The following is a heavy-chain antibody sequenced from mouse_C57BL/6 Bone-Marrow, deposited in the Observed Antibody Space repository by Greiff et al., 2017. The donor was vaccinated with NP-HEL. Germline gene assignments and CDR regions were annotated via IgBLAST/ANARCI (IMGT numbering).Heavy chain of an antibody. D-gene: IGHD1-1*01. Sequence: QVQLQQPGADLVKPGASVKLSCKASGYTFTSYWMHWVKQRPGRGLEWIGRIDPNSGGTKFNEKFKTKATLTVDKPSSTAYMPLSSLTSEDSAVYYCAGYYYGSRGWYFEVWGTGTTITVSS. CDR2: IDPNSGGT. J-gene: IGHJ1*03. CDR1: GYTFTSYW. V-gene: IGHV1-72*01. CDR3: AGYYYGSRGWYFEV.